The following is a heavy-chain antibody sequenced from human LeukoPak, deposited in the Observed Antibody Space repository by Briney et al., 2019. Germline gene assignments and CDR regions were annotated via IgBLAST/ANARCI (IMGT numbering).Heavy chain of an antibody. D-gene: IGHD3-22*01. CDR2: ITSSSTTI. CDR1: GFTFSSYE. CDR3: ARVLHKRNYDSSVYYGY. V-gene: IGHV3-48*01. J-gene: IGHJ4*02. Sequence: PGGSPRLSCAASGFTFSSYEMNWVRQAPGKGLEWVSYITSSSTTIYYADSVKGRFTISRDNAKNSLYLQMNSLRAEDTAVYYCARVLHKRNYDSSVYYGYWGQGTLVTVSS.